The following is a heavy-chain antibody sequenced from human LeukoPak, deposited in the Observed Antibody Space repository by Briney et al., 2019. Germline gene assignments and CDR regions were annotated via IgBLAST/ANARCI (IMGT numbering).Heavy chain of an antibody. CDR2: IRYDGSNK. Sequence: GGSLRLSCAASGFTFSSYGMHWVRQAPGKGLEWVAFIRYDGSNKYYADSVKGRFTISRDNSKNTLYLQMNSLRAEDTAVYYCAKDWPASGYDPYYSDYWGQGTLVTVSS. V-gene: IGHV3-30*02. J-gene: IGHJ4*02. CDR1: GFTFSSYG. D-gene: IGHD5-12*01. CDR3: AKDWPASGYDPYYSDY.